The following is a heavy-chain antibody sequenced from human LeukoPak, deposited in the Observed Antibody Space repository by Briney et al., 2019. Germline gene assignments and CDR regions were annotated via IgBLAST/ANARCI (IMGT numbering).Heavy chain of an antibody. CDR2: INSDGSEI. CDR1: GFTFSTYW. Sequence: GGSLTLSCGASGFTFSTYWMHWVRQAPGKGLVWVSRINSDGSEITYADSVKGRFTMSRDNAENTLYLQVNSLRAEDTAVYYCGREDISNSWYIDYWGQGTLVTVSS. J-gene: IGHJ4*02. V-gene: IGHV3-74*01. D-gene: IGHD6-13*01. CDR3: GREDISNSWYIDY.